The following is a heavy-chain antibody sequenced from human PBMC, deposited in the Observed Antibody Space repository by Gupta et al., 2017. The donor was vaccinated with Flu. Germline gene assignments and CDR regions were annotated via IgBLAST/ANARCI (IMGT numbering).Heavy chain of an antibody. D-gene: IGHD3-10*01. Sequence: EVQLVESGGGLVKPGGSLRLSCAASGFTFSAYDMRWVRQAPGKGLECVSSISTSSSYTYYADSVKGRFTITRDNAKNSLYLQMDSLRAEDTAVYYCARDGGYSGPSYWGQGTLVTVSS. J-gene: IGHJ4*02. CDR1: GFTFSAYD. V-gene: IGHV3-21*01. CDR2: ISTSSSYT. CDR3: ARDGGYSGPSY.